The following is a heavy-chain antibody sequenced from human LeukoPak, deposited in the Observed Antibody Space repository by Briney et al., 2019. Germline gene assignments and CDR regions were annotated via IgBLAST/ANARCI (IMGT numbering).Heavy chain of an antibody. D-gene: IGHD3-22*01. CDR1: GYTFTSYA. Sequence: SVKVSCKASGYTFTSYAISWVRQAPGQGLEWMGGIIPIFGTANYAQKFQGRVTITADESTSTAYMELSSLRSEDTAVYYCARVEVFRVGSYDSSGYYWSHWGQGTLVTVSS. V-gene: IGHV1-69*13. CDR3: ARVEVFRVGSYDSSGYYWSH. CDR2: IIPIFGTA. J-gene: IGHJ1*01.